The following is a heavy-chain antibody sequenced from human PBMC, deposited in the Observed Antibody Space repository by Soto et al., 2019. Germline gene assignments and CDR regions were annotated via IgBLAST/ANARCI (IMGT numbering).Heavy chain of an antibody. CDR2: IYSGGST. Sequence: EVQLVESGGGLVQPGGSLRLSCAASGFSVSSNYMSWVRQAPVKGLECVSLIYSGGSTYYADSVKGRFTISRHNFNNTIYLQMNSLRSDDTAVYYCATRSVTAPRWGQGTLVTVS. D-gene: IGHD4-17*01. CDR3: ATRSVTAPR. V-gene: IGHV3-53*04. CDR1: GFSVSSNY. J-gene: IGHJ4*02.